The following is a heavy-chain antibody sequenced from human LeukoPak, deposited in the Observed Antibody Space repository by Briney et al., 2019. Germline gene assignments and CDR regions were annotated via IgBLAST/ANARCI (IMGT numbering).Heavy chain of an antibody. CDR2: INPSGGST. CDR1: GYTFTSYY. V-gene: IGHV1-46*01. CDR3: AREGDTVMARRYFDY. J-gene: IGHJ4*02. Sequence: ASVKVSCKASGYTFTSYYMHWVRQAPGQGLEWMGVINPSGGSTSYAQKFQGRVTMTRDTSTTTVYMELSSLRSEDTAVYYSAREGDTVMARRYFDYWGQGTLVTVSS. D-gene: IGHD5-18*01.